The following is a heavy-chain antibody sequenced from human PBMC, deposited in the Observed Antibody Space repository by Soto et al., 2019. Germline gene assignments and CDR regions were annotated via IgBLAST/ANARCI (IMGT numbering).Heavy chain of an antibody. D-gene: IGHD3-3*01. Sequence: PSETLSLTCSVSGDSVSSGGAYWSWIRQLPGKGLEWIGCIYYSGSTNYNPSLKSRVTISVDTSKNQFSLKLSSVTAADTAVYYCARAGIWSGYHNWFDPWGQGTLVTVSS. CDR3: ARAGIWSGYHNWFDP. CDR1: GDSVSSGGAY. J-gene: IGHJ5*02. V-gene: IGHV4-39*01. CDR2: IYYSGST.